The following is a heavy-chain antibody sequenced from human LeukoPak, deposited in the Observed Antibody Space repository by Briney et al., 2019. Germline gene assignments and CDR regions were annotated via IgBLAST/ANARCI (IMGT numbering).Heavy chain of an antibody. V-gene: IGHV4-34*01. CDR2: INHSGST. CDR3: ARGSRITMVRGVKTLND. Sequence: SETLSLTCAVYGGSFSGYYWSWIRQPPGKGLEWIGEINHSGSTNYNPSLKSRVTISVDTSKNQFSLKLSSVTAADTAVYYCARGSRITMVRGVKTLNDWGQGTLVTVSS. J-gene: IGHJ4*02. D-gene: IGHD3-10*01. CDR1: GGSFSGYY.